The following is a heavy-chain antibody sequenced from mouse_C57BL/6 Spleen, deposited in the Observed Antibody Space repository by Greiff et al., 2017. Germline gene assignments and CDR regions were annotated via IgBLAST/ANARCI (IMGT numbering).Heavy chain of an antibody. CDR1: GYTFTSYW. D-gene: IGHD2-5*01. Sequence: QVQLQQPGAELVMPGASVKLSCKASGYTFTSYWMHWVKQRPGQGLEWIGEIDPSDSYTNYNQKFKGKSTLTVDKSSSTAYMHLSSLTSEDSAVYCCGTFYSNYMFAYWGQGTLVTVSA. V-gene: IGHV1-69*01. CDR2: IDPSDSYT. J-gene: IGHJ3*01. CDR3: GTFYSNYMFAY.